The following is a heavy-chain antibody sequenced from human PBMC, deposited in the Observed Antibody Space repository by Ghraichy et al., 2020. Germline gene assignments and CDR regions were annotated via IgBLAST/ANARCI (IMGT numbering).Heavy chain of an antibody. D-gene: IGHD3-10*01. J-gene: IGHJ4*02. CDR1: GGSISSSSYY. Sequence: SETLSLTCTVSGGSISSSSYYWGWIRQPPGKGLEWIGSIYYSGSTYYNPSLKSRVTISVDTSKNQFSLKLSSVTAADTAVYYCARQRRSPLLSGYWGQGTLVTVSS. CDR2: IYYSGST. V-gene: IGHV4-39*01. CDR3: ARQRRSPLLSGY.